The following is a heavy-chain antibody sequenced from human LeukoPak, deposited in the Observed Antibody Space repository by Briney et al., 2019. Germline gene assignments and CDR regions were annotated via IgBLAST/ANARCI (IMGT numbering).Heavy chain of an antibody. CDR1: GFTFSSYS. D-gene: IGHD2-2*01. CDR2: IGSSSSYI. V-gene: IGHV3-21*01. Sequence: GGSLRLSCAASGFTFSSYSMNWVRQAPGKGLEWVSSIGSSSSYIYYADSVKGRFTISRDNAKNSLYLQMNSLRAEDTAVYYCARVREYCSSTSCYDDYYYGMDVWGKGTTVTVSS. J-gene: IGHJ6*04. CDR3: ARVREYCSSTSCYDDYYYGMDV.